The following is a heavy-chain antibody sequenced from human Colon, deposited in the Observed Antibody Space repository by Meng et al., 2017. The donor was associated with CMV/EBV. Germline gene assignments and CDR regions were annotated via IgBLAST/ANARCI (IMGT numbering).Heavy chain of an antibody. CDR1: GYPFTGFY. CDR3: ARDLWSGSSDYFDY. J-gene: IGHJ4*02. V-gene: IGHV1-2*02. CDR2: INPKSGDT. D-gene: IGHD3-3*01. Sequence: QVKLEESGAEVKMPRVSVTVSCKAAGYPFTGFYIQWGRQAPGKGLEWRGWINPKSGDTIYEQKFQGRVTMTRDTSISTVYMDLNSLRSDDTAVYFCARDLWSGSSDYFDYWGQGTLVTVSS.